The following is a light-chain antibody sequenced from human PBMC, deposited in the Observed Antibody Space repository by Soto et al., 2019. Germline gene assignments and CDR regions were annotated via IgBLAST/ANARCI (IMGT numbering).Light chain of an antibody. CDR1: SSDVGSYNR. CDR3: NSYTGSSTYV. CDR2: EVS. V-gene: IGLV2-18*02. J-gene: IGLJ1*01. Sequence: QSVLTQPPSVSGSPGQSVAISCTGTSSDVGSYNRASWYQQPPGAAPKLMIYEVSNRPSGVPDRFSGSKSGNTASLTISGLQAEDEADYYCNSYTGSSTYVFGTGTRSPS.